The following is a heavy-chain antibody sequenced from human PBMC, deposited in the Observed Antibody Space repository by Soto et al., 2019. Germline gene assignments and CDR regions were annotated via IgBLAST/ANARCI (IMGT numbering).Heavy chain of an antibody. CDR2: IIPIFGTA. J-gene: IGHJ6*02. D-gene: IGHD3-22*01. CDR1: GQTFSLYA. V-gene: IGHV1-69*01. Sequence: SVRVYWKASGQTFSLYAVSLGRQDPRQGLERMGGIIPIFGTANYAQKFQGRVTITADESTSTAYMELSSLRSEDTAVYYCAGSLYDSSGYSVEGQGYYYYYGMDVWGQGTTVPVSS. CDR3: AGSLYDSSGYSVEGQGYYYYYGMDV.